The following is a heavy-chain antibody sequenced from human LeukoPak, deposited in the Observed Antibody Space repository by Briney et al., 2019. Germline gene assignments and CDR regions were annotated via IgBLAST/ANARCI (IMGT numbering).Heavy chain of an antibody. V-gene: IGHV1-69*06. CDR3: ARSYSSIVVTASGFDY. CDR1: GGTFSSYA. D-gene: IGHD2-21*02. CDR2: IIPIFGTA. J-gene: IGHJ4*02. Sequence: GASVKVSCKASGGTFSSYAISWVRQAPGQGLEWMGGIIPIFGTANYAQKFQGRVTITADKSTSTAYMELSSLRSEDTAVYYCARSYSSIVVTASGFDYWGQGTLVTVSS.